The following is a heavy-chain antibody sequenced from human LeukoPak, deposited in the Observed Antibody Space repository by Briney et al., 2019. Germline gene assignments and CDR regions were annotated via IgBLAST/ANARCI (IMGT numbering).Heavy chain of an antibody. D-gene: IGHD2-21*02. CDR1: GFTFSSYW. Sequence: PGGSLRLSCAASGFTFSSYWMGWVRQAPGKGLEWVSAISGSGGSTYYADSVKGRFTISRDNSKNTLYLQMNSLRAEDTAVYYCAKTIVVVTAASFDYWGQGTLVTVSS. CDR3: AKTIVVVTAASFDY. J-gene: IGHJ4*02. V-gene: IGHV3-23*01. CDR2: ISGSGGST.